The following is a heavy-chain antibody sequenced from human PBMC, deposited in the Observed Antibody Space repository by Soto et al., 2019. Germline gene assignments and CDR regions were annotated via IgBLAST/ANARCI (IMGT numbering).Heavy chain of an antibody. D-gene: IGHD1-20*01. Sequence: ETLSLSCAISGGSVSSNSAAWNWLRQSPSRGLEWLGRTYYRSKWYNDYAVSVKSRITINPDTSKNQFSLQMNSVTPEDTAVYYCARVRISGTPWFDYWGQGTMVTV. CDR1: GGSVSSNSAA. CDR3: ARVRISGTPWFDY. J-gene: IGHJ4*02. V-gene: IGHV6-1*01. CDR2: TYYRSKWYN.